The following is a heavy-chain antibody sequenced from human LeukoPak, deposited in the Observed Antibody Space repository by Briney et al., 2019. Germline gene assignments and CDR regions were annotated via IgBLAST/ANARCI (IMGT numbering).Heavy chain of an antibody. CDR2: INPNSGAT. J-gene: IGHJ4*01. CDR1: GYTFTGYY. D-gene: IGHD6-13*01. Sequence: ASVKVSCKASGYTFTGYYMHWVRQAPGQGLEWMGWINPNSGATNYAQKFQGRVTMTEDTSTDTAYMELSSLRSEDTAVYYCTSSSWQRGDYWGQGTLVTVSS. CDR3: TSSSWQRGDY. V-gene: IGHV1-2*02.